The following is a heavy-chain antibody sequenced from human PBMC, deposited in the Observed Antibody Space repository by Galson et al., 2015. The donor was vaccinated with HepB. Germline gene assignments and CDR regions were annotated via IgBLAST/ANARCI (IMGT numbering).Heavy chain of an antibody. CDR1: GFTFSDYY. CDR3: ARDDSDYGDYGEYFDY. CDR2: ISSSGSTI. J-gene: IGHJ4*02. V-gene: IGHV3-11*01. Sequence: SLRLSCAASGFTFSDYYMSWIRQAPGKGLEWVSYISSSGSTIYYADSVKGRFTISRDNAKNSLYLQMNSLRAEDTAVYYCARDDSDYGDYGEYFDYWGQGTLVTVST. D-gene: IGHD4-17*01.